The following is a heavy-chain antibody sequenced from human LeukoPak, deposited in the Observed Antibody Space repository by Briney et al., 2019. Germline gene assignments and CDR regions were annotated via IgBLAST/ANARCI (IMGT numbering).Heavy chain of an antibody. D-gene: IGHD4-17*01. J-gene: IGHJ4*02. CDR1: GFTFSSYS. V-gene: IGHV3-21*01. CDR2: ISSSSSYI. CDR3: ASYGDYAFFDY. Sequence: GGSLRLSCAASGFTFSSYSMNWVRQAPGKGLEWVSSISSSSSYIYYAESVKGRFTISRDNAKNSLYPQMNSLRAEDTAVYYCASYGDYAFFDYWGQGTLVTVSS.